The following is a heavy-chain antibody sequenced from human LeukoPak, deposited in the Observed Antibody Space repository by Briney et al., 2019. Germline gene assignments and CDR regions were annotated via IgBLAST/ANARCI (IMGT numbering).Heavy chain of an antibody. CDR1: GGVISGYY. V-gene: IGHV4-59*01. J-gene: IGHJ6*02. D-gene: IGHD1-1*01. CDR3: ARATNWSESGMDV. Sequence: PSETLSLTCTVSGGVISGYYWSWIRQPPGKGLEWIGYIYYGNTNYNPSFKSQVTILVDTSKNHFSLKLTSVTAADTAVYYCARATNWSESGMDVWGQGTTVTVFS. CDR2: IYYGNT.